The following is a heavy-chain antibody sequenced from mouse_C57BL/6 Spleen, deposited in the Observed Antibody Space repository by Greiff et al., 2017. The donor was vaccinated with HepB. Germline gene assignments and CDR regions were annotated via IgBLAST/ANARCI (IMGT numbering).Heavy chain of an antibody. CDR2: IYPGDGDT. CDR1: GYAFSSSW. Sequence: VQLQQSGHELVKPGASVKISCKTSGYAFSSSWMYWVKQRPGKGLEWIGRIYPGDGDTNYNGKFKGKATLTADNSSSTAYMQIRSLLSVDSSVYSSANLWGAMDHWGQGTSLTVSS. V-gene: IGHV1-82*01. CDR3: ANLWGAMDH. J-gene: IGHJ4*01.